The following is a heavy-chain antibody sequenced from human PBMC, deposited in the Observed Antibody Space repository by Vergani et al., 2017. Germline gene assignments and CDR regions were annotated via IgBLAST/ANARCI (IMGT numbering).Heavy chain of an antibody. CDR1: GFTFSSYS. CDR3: ATGSQLWVDY. J-gene: IGHJ4*02. V-gene: IGHV3-21*01. Sequence: EVQLVESGGGLVKPGGSLRLSCAASGFTFSSYSMNWVRQAPGKGLGWVSSISGSSSYIYYADSVKGRFTISRDNAKNSLYLQMNSLRAEDTAIYYCATGSQLWVDYWGQGTLVTVSS. D-gene: IGHD5-18*01. CDR2: ISGSSSYI.